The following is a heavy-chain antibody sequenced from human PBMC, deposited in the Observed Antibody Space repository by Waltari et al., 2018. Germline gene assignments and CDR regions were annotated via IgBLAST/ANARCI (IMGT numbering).Heavy chain of an antibody. CDR1: GYTFTGYY. D-gene: IGHD3-9*01. J-gene: IGHJ3*02. CDR2: INPNSGGT. CDR3: ARGTGRPYDILTGYQLHTYAFDI. Sequence: QVQLVQSGAEVKKPGASVKVSCKASGYTFTGYYMHWVRQAPGQGLEWMGRINPNSGGTNYAQKFQGRVTMTRDTSISTAYMELSRLRSDDTAVYYCARGTGRPYDILTGYQLHTYAFDIWGQGTMVTVSS. V-gene: IGHV1-2*06.